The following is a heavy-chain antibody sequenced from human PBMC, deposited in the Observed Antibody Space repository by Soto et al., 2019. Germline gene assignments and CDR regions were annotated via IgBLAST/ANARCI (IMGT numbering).Heavy chain of an antibody. D-gene: IGHD2-2*02. CDR2: INHSGST. V-gene: IGHV4-34*01. CDR3: ASVTRTCISTSCYRYYYGMDV. Sequence: SSETLSLTCAVYGGSFSGYYWSWIRQPPGKGLEWIGEINHSGSTNYNPSLKSRVTISVDTSKNQFSLKLSSVTAADTAVYYCASVTRTCISTSCYRYYYGMDVWGQGTTVTVSS. CDR1: GGSFSGYY. J-gene: IGHJ6*02.